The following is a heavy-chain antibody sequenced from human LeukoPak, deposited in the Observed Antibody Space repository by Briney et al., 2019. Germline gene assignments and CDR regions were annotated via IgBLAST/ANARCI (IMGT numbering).Heavy chain of an antibody. D-gene: IGHD2-2*02. CDR1: GFTFSSYS. Sequence: GGSLRLSCAASGFTFSSYSMNWVRQAPGKGLEWVSAISGSGGSTYYADSVKGRFTISRDNSKNTLYLQMNSLRAEDTAVYYCAKASNNYCSSTSCYIWYYYYMDVWGKGTTVTVSS. J-gene: IGHJ6*03. CDR2: ISGSGGST. V-gene: IGHV3-23*01. CDR3: AKASNNYCSSTSCYIWYYYYMDV.